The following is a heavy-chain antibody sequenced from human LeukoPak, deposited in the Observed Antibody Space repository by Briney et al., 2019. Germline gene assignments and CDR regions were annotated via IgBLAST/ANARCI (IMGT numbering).Heavy chain of an antibody. D-gene: IGHD3-22*01. Sequence: QTGGSLRLSCAAPGFTFSSYAMSWVHQAPGKGLEWVSAISGSGGSTNNADSVKGRFTISRDNSKNTLYLQMNSLRAEDTAAYYCAKDAYYDSSGYFVYFDYWGQGTLVTVSS. V-gene: IGHV3-23*01. CDR1: GFTFSSYA. CDR2: ISGSGGST. J-gene: IGHJ4*02. CDR3: AKDAYYDSSGYFVYFDY.